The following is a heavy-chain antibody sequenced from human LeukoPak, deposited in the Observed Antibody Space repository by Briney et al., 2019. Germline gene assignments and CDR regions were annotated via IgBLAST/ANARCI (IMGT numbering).Heavy chain of an antibody. D-gene: IGHD6-6*01. CDR1: GGTFSSYA. CDR3: ARENGIAARNFDY. J-gene: IGHJ4*02. V-gene: IGHV1-69*13. Sequence: EASVKVSCKASGGTFSSYAIGWVRQAPGQGLEWMGGIIPIFGTANYAQKFQGRVTITADESTSTAYMELSSLRSEDTAVYYCARENGIAARNFDYWGQGTLVTVSS. CDR2: IIPIFGTA.